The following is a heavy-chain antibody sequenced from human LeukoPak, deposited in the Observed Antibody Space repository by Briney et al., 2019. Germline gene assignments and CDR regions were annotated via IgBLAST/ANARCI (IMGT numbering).Heavy chain of an antibody. CDR2: IRHDGINK. J-gene: IGHJ4*02. CDR3: VQDTPGFGGDDFVY. CDR1: GFTFSHYA. Sequence: GGSLRLSCAASGFTFSHYAIHWVRQAPGKGLEWVAFIRHDGINKFYADSLKGRFTVSRDNSQNTLYLQVSSLRAEDTAVYHCVQDTPGFGGDDFVYWGQGTLVTVSS. V-gene: IGHV3-30*02. D-gene: IGHD3-10*01.